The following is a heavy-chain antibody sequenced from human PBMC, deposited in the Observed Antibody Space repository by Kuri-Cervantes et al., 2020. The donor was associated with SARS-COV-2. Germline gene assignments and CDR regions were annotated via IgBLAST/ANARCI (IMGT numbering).Heavy chain of an antibody. CDR2: INSDGSST. D-gene: IGHD2-2*01. V-gene: IGHV3-74*01. J-gene: IGHJ1*01. Sequence: GGSLRLSCAASGFTFSSYWMHWVRQAPGKGLVWVSRINSDGSSTSYADSVKGRFTISRDNSKNTLSLQMNSLRAEDTAVYYCANIQVVPAVHRGAQYFHHWGQGTLVTVSS. CDR1: GFTFSSYW. CDR3: ANIQVVPAVHRGAQYFHH.